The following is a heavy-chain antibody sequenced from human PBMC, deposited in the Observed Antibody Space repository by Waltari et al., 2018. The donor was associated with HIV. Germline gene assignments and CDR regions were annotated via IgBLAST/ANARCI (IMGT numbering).Heavy chain of an antibody. CDR3: ARVGYSSSWAYFDY. CDR2: ISFDGSYK. CDR1: GFTFSSFA. D-gene: IGHD6-13*01. V-gene: IGHV3-30*01. Sequence: QVQLVESGGGVVQPGRSLRVSCAACGFTFSSFAMHWVRQAPGKGLEWVSFISFDGSYKQYADSVKGRFTISRDTSKNTLYLQMNSLRAEDTAVYYCARVGYSSSWAYFDYWGQGTLVTVSS. J-gene: IGHJ4*02.